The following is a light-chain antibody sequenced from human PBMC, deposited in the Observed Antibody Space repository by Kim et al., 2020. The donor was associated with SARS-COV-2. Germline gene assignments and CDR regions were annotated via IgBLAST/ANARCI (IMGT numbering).Light chain of an antibody. J-gene: IGKJ3*01. V-gene: IGKV3-20*01. CDR3: QQYGTSPFT. CDR2: GTS. Sequence: SPGERAPLSCRASQSVSSSFLAWYQHKPGQAPRLLILGTSSRATGIPDRFSGSGSGTDFTLTITRLEPEDVAVYYCQQYGTSPFTFGPGTKVDIK. CDR1: QSVSSSF.